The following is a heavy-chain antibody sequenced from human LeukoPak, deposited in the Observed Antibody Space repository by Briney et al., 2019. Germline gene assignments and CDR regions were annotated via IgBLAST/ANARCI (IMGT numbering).Heavy chain of an antibody. CDR1: GFTFSNAW. V-gene: IGHV3-23*01. CDR3: AKDGATVVTRGAY. Sequence: GGSLRLSCAASGFTFSNAWMSWVRQAPGKGLEWVSAISGSGGSTYYADSVKGRFTISRDNSKNTLYLQMNSLRAEDTAVYYCAKDGATVVTRGAYWGQGTLVTVSS. J-gene: IGHJ4*02. CDR2: ISGSGGST. D-gene: IGHD4-23*01.